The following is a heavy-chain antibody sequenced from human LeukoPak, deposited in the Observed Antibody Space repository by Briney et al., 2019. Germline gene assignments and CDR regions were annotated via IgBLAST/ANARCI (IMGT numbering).Heavy chain of an antibody. CDR3: AREPPKVVTATVDY. V-gene: IGHV1-2*02. D-gene: IGHD2-21*02. J-gene: IGHJ4*02. Sequence: ASVKVSCKASGYTFTGCYMHWVRQAPGQGLEWMGWINPNSGGTNYAQKFQGRVTMTRDTSISTAYMELSRLRSDDTAVYYCAREPPKVVTATVDYWGQGTLVTVSS. CDR1: GYTFTGCY. CDR2: INPNSGGT.